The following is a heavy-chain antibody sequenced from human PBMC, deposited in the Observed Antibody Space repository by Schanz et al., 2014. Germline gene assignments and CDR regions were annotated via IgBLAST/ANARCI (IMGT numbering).Heavy chain of an antibody. CDR1: GYTFSNDD. Sequence: QVQLVQSGDEVKKPGASVKVSCKTSGYTFSNDDINWVRQAIGQGPEWMGWMQPDSGKTHYAEKFQGRVAMTRDVSISTAYMELSSLASEDTAVYYCARGRGCTGGSCYSWFDLWGQGTLVTVAS. CDR3: ARGRGCTGGSCYSWFDL. CDR2: MQPDSGKT. D-gene: IGHD2-15*01. V-gene: IGHV1-8*01. J-gene: IGHJ5*02.